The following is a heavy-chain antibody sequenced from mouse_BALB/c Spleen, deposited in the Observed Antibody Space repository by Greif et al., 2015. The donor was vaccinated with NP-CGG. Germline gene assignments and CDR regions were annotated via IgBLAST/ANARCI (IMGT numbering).Heavy chain of an antibody. J-gene: IGHJ1*01. Sequence: DVMLVESGGGLVQPGGSRKLSCAASGFTFSSFGMHWVRQAPEKGLEWVAYISSGSSTIYYADTVKGRFTISRDNPKNTLCLQMTSLRSEDTAMYYCARSYGKNWYFDVWGAGTTVTVSS. CDR2: ISSGSSTI. CDR3: ARSYGKNWYFDV. D-gene: IGHD2-1*01. CDR1: GFTFSSFG. V-gene: IGHV5-17*02.